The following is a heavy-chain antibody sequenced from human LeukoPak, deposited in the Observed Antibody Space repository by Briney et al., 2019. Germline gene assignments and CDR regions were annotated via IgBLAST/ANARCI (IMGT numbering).Heavy chain of an antibody. CDR1: GGSMSSYY. D-gene: IGHD5-24*01. V-gene: IGHV4-59*01. Sequence: SETLSLTCSVSGGSMSSYYWSWIRQSPGKGLEWIGYIYHSGSTDYNSSLKSRVTISEDTSKKQFSLKLSSVTAADTAVYYCARGVMATIVQFDYWGQGTLVTVSS. CDR2: IYHSGST. J-gene: IGHJ4*02. CDR3: ARGVMATIVQFDY.